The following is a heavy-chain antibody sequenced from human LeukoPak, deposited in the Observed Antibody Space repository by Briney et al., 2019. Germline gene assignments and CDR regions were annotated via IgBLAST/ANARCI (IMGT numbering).Heavy chain of an antibody. D-gene: IGHD5-18*01. CDR3: ARADRGYSYGSIDY. J-gene: IGHJ4*02. CDR1: GFTFSSYW. CDR2: IKQDGSEK. Sequence: SGGSLRLSCAASGFTFSSYWMSWVRQAPGKGLEWVANIKQDGSEKYYVDSVKGRFTISRDNAKNSLYLQMNSLRAEDTAVYYCARADRGYSYGSIDYWGQGTLVNVSS. V-gene: IGHV3-7*01.